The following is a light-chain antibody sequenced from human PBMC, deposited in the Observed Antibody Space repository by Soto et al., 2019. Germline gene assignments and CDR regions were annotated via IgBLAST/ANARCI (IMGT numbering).Light chain of an antibody. CDR2: GTS. CDR3: QQYEKWPPSIT. CDR1: QPLNNN. V-gene: IGKV3-15*01. J-gene: IGKJ5*01. Sequence: ELVMTQSPATLSVSPGDRATLSCRXGQPLNNNVAWYQHKPGQAPRLLIYGTSTRATGISARFSGGGSGTEFTLTISSLQSEDFAVYYCQQYEKWPPSITLGQGTRLEIK.